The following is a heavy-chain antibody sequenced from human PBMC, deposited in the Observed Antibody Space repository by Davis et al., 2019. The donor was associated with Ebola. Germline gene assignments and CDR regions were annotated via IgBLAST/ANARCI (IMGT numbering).Heavy chain of an antibody. V-gene: IGHV3-23*01. Sequence: GGSLRLSCVASGFRFSSYVMGWVRQAPGKGLEWVSRIGGSGDTADYGDSVRGRFTISRDNSKNTLYLQMISLRAEDTAVYYCARSGSGRGYYDFWSGYTYWGQGTLVTVSS. D-gene: IGHD3-3*01. CDR2: IGGSGDTA. CDR3: ARSGSGRGYYDFWSGYTY. CDR1: GFRFSSYV. J-gene: IGHJ4*02.